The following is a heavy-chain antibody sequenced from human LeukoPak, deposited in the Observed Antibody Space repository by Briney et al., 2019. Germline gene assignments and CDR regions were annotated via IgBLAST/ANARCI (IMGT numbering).Heavy chain of an antibody. CDR3: ATYSPLSRATTVIVAWAAFDI. CDR2: FDPEDVET. D-gene: IGHD3-22*01. Sequence: ASVKVSCKVSGYTLTELSMHWVRQAPGKGLEWMGNFDPEDVETIYAQRFQGRVTMTEDTSTDTAYMELTSLRSEDTAVYYCATYSPLSRATTVIVAWAAFDIWGQGTMVTVSS. J-gene: IGHJ3*02. V-gene: IGHV1-24*01. CDR1: GYTLTELS.